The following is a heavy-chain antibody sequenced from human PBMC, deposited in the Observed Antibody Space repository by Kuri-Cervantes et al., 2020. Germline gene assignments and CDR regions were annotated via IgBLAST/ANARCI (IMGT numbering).Heavy chain of an antibody. J-gene: IGHJ4*02. CDR1: GGSISSSNW. Sequence: SETLSLTCAVSGGSISSSNWWSWVRQPPGKGLEWIGEIYHSGSTYYNPSLKSRVTISVDTSKNQFSLKLSSVTAADTAVYYCARDEYSSGWYSDYWGQGTLVTVSS. CDR2: IYHSGST. CDR3: ARDEYSSGWYSDY. D-gene: IGHD6-19*01. V-gene: IGHV4-4*02.